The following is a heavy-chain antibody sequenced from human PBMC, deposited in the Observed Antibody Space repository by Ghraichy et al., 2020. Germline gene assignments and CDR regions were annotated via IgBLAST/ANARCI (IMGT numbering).Heavy chain of an antibody. J-gene: IGHJ4*02. V-gene: IGHV1-18*01. D-gene: IGHD6-13*01. Sequence: ASVKVSCKASGYTFTSYGISWVRQAPGQGLEWMGWISAYNGNTNYAQKLQGRVTMTTDTSTSTAYMELRSLRSDDTAVYYCARLLSSSSFLVPATFMDYWGQGTLVTVSS. CDR3: ARLLSSSSFLVPATFMDY. CDR2: ISAYNGNT. CDR1: GYTFTSYG.